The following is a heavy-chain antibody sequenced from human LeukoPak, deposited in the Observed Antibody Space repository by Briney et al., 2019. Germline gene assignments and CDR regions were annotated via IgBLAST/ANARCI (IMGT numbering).Heavy chain of an antibody. CDR3: ARHDHGYSPGRFDL. CDR1: GGSINTYY. Sequence: SETLSLTCTVSGGSINTYYWSWLRQSPGKGLEWIGFISYSGETDYNPSLNGRVTLSVDMSKNQFSLKLISVTTADTAVYYCARHDHGYSPGRFDLWGQGKLATVSS. J-gene: IGHJ4*02. D-gene: IGHD2-8*02. V-gene: IGHV4-59*01. CDR2: ISYSGET.